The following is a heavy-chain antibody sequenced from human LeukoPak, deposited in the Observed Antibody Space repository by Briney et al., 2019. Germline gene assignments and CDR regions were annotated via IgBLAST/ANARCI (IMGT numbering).Heavy chain of an antibody. CDR3: ARDQVIVVVPAAIYNWFDP. V-gene: IGHV4-4*07. D-gene: IGHD2-2*02. CDR2: IYTSGST. CDR1: GGSISSYY. J-gene: IGHJ5*02. Sequence: SETLSLTCTVSGGSISSYYWSWIRQPAGKGLEWIGRIYTSGSTNYNPSHKSRVTMSVDTSKNQFSRKLSSVTAADTAVYYCARDQVIVVVPAAIYNWFDPWGQGTLVTVSS.